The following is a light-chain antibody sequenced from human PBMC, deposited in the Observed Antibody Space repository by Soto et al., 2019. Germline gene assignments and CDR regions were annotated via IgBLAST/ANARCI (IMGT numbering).Light chain of an antibody. J-gene: IGKJ2*01. CDR3: QESYRTPRT. V-gene: IGKV1-39*01. Sequence: DIQMTQSPSSLSASVGDRVTITCRASQNINAYLNWYQQKPGQAPKLLIYAASSLQSVVPSRFSGSGSGTDFTLTISSLQPEDFATYYCQESYRTPRTFGQGTRLEI. CDR2: AAS. CDR1: QNINAY.